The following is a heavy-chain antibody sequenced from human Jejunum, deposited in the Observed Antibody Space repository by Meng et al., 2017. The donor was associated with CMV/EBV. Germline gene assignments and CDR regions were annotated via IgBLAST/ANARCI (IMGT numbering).Heavy chain of an antibody. CDR2: IYRGGRT. V-gene: IGHV3-66*01. CDR1: GFTFSQFA. D-gene: IGHD2-21*01. Sequence: QLLESGGGSVQPGGSLGLSCAASGFTFSQFAMSWVRQAPGKGLEWVSVIYRGGRTNHADSVRGRFSISSDNSKNTVYLQMNSVRADDTAVYFCTTIRESWAYFDNWGQGSLVTVSS. CDR3: TTIRESWAYFDN. J-gene: IGHJ4*02.